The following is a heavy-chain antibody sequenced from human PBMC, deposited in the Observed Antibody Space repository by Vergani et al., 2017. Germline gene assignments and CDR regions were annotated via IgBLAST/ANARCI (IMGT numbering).Heavy chain of an antibody. Sequence: EVQLVESGGGLVQPGRSLRLSCAASGFTFDDYAMHWVRPAPGKGLEWVSGISWNSGSIGYADSVKGRFTISRDTAKTSLYLQMNSLRAEDTAWYYCATADGSGSYPPYYMDVWGKGTTVTVSS. J-gene: IGHJ6*03. CDR2: ISWNSGSI. CDR3: ATADGSGSYPPYYMDV. D-gene: IGHD3-10*01. V-gene: IGHV3-9*01. CDR1: GFTFDDYA.